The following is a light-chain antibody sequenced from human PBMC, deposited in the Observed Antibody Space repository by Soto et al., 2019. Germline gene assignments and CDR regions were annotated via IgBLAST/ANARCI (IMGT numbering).Light chain of an antibody. V-gene: IGKV1-5*03. CDR2: KAS. Sequence: DIEMTQSPATLSGSVGDRVTISCRASQTVSSRLAWYQHKPGKAPKLLIYKASTLKSGVPSRFSGSGSGTEFTLTISSLQPDDFATYYCQHYNRYSEAFGQGTKVDI. J-gene: IGKJ1*01. CDR1: QTVSSR. CDR3: QHYNRYSEA.